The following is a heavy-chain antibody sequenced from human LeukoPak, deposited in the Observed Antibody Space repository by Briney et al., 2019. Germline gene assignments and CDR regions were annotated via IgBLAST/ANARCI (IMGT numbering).Heavy chain of an antibody. Sequence: GGSLRLSCATSGLTFSSNWMHWVRQAPGKGLVWVSRIDSDGSSTIYADSVKGRFTISRDNAKNTLYLQMNSLRAEDTAVYYCSTQRGGSPGDYWGQGALVTVSS. J-gene: IGHJ4*02. CDR3: STQRGGSPGDY. D-gene: IGHD6-25*01. CDR2: IDSDGSST. CDR1: GLTFSSNW. V-gene: IGHV3-74*01.